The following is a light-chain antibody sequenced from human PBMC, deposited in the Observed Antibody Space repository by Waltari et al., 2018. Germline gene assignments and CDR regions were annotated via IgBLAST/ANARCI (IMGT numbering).Light chain of an antibody. CDR1: HSIIKY. CDR3: QQSYSVPFA. Sequence: DIQVTQSPSYVSASVGDLVTIRCRTGHSIIKYLNWYQQKPGQAPKLLIHSTSTLQSEVPSRFIGSGSGTDFTLTITNLQPEDFATYYCQQSYSVPFAFGAGTRLDIK. CDR2: STS. V-gene: IGKV1-39*01. J-gene: IGKJ3*01.